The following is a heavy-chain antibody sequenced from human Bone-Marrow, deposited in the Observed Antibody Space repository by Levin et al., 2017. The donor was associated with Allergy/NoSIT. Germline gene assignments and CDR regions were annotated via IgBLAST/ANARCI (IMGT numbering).Heavy chain of an antibody. CDR3: AHSSQAWFGEFSH. J-gene: IGHJ4*02. V-gene: IGHV2-5*02. CDR1: GFSLSTTGVA. CDR2: ISWDDDK. Sequence: QTLSLTCTFSGFSLSTTGVAVGWVRQSPGEALEWLALISWDDDKRYSPSLKSRLSITRDTSKNQVVLTMTNMDSVDTATYFCAHSSQAWFGEFSHWGQGTLVTVSS. D-gene: IGHD3-10*01.